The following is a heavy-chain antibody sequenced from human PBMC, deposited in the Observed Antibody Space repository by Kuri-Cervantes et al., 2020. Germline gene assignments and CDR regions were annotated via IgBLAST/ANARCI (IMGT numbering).Heavy chain of an antibody. J-gene: IGHJ3*02. CDR2: IWYDGSNK. V-gene: IGHV3-33*01. CDR3: AREIALGAFDI. Sequence: FSSYGMHWVRQAPGKGLEWVAVIWYDGSNKYYADSAKGRFTISRDNSKNTLYLQMNSLRAEDTAVYYCAREIALGAFDIWGQGTMVTVSS. D-gene: IGHD3-16*01. CDR1: FSSYG.